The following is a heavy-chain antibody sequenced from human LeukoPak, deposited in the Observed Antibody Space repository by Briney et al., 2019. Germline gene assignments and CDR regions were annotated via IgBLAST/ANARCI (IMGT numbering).Heavy chain of an antibody. CDR1: GFTFTTYW. D-gene: IGHD3-16*01. CDR3: AREELGSSLGFDP. J-gene: IGHJ5*02. CDR2: INSDGSIT. Sequence: GGSLRLSCAASGFTFTTYWMHWVRQAPGKGLVWVSHINSDGSITSYADSVKGRFTISRDNGKNTLYLQMNSLRAEDTAVYYCAREELGSSLGFDPWGQGTLVTVSS. V-gene: IGHV3-74*01.